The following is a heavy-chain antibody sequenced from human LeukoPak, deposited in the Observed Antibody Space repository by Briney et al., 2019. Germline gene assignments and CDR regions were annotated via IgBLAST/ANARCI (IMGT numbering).Heavy chain of an antibody. J-gene: IGHJ4*02. V-gene: IGHV3-66*04. CDR3: ARHEGITMIMN. CDR1: GFVVSTNY. Sequence: GGSLRLSCAASGFVVSTNYMSWVRQAPGKGLEWVSVIYSGGSTYYADSVKGRFTISRDNSKNSLYLQMNSLRAEDTAAYYCARHEGITMIMNWGQGTLVTVSS. CDR2: IYSGGST. D-gene: IGHD3-22*01.